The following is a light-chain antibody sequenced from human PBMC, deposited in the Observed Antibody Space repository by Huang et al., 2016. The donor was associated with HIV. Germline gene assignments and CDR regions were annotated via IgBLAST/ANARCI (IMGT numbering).Light chain of an antibody. CDR1: QSVTNY. Sequence: EIVLTQSPATLSLSPGERATLSCRASQSVTNYLAWYQQKPGQAPRLLIYDASTRGTGIPARFSGSGSGTDFTLTISSLEPEDFAVYYCQQRSDWLTFGGGTKVEIK. V-gene: IGKV3-11*01. CDR3: QQRSDWLT. J-gene: IGKJ4*01. CDR2: DAS.